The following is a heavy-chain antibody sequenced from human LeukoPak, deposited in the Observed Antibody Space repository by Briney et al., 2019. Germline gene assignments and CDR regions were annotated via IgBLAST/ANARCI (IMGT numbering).Heavy chain of an antibody. V-gene: IGHV3-23*01. Sequence: GGSLRLSCASSGFLFRSYGMRWVRQAPGKGLEWVSGISNSGGSTFYADSVKGRFTISRDNSKNTMYLQMNSLRAGDTALYYCAKDAPWRYYDSTGFSGSWGQGTLVTVSS. D-gene: IGHD3-3*01. CDR1: GFLFRSYG. CDR2: ISNSGGST. J-gene: IGHJ5*02. CDR3: AKDAPWRYYDSTGFSGS.